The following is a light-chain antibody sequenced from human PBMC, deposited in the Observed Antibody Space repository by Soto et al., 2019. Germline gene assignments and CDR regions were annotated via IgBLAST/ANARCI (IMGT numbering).Light chain of an antibody. CDR2: NTN. V-gene: IGLV8-61*01. Sequence: QTVVTQEPSFSVSPGGTVTLTCGLRSGSVSTSYYPSWYQQTPGQAPRTLIYNTNTRSSGVPDRFSGSILGNTAALTITGAQADDESDYYCVLDMGTGISVFGGGTTVTVL. CDR3: VLDMGTGISV. CDR1: SGSVSTSYY. J-gene: IGLJ3*02.